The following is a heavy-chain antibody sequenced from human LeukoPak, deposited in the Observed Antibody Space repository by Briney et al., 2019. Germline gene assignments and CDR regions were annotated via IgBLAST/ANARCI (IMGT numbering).Heavy chain of an antibody. Sequence: AGGSLRLSCAASGFTFSSYSMNWVRQAPGKGLEWVSSISSSSSYIYYADSVKGRFTISRDNAKNSLYLQMNSLRAEDTAFYYCARDSSEAGDQHELWGQGTLVTVSS. J-gene: IGHJ4*02. V-gene: IGHV3-21*01. CDR1: GFTFSSYS. CDR2: ISSSSSYI. D-gene: IGHD6-25*01. CDR3: ARDSSEAGDQHEL.